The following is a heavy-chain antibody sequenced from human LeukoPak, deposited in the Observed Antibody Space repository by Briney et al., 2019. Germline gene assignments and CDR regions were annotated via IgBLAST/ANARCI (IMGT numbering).Heavy chain of an antibody. Sequence: PSQTLSLTCAVSGGSISSGGYSWSWIRQPPGKGLEWIGYIYHSGSTHYNPSLKGRVTISVDRSKNQFSLKLSSVTAADTAVYYCARYCSSTSCYIGSWFDPWGQGTLVTVSS. CDR3: ARYCSSTSCYIGSWFDP. D-gene: IGHD2-2*02. J-gene: IGHJ5*02. CDR1: GGSISSGGYS. CDR2: IYHSGST. V-gene: IGHV4-30-2*01.